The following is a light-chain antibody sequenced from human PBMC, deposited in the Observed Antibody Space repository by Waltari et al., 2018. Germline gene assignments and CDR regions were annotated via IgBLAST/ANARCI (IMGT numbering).Light chain of an antibody. CDR1: QNICSN. V-gene: IGKV1-39*01. J-gene: IGKJ1*01. Sequence: DIQMTQSPSSLSAFVGDRVTITCRASQNICSNLNWYQQKPGKAPKNLIYAASSLQRGVPSRVSGSGSGTDFTLTISSLQPEDFAAYYCQQSYSTPWTFGQGTKVEIK. CDR2: AAS. CDR3: QQSYSTPWT.